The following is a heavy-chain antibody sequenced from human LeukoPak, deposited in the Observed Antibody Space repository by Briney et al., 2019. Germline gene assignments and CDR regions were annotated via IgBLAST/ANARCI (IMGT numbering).Heavy chain of an antibody. CDR3: ARGYGYTRHFDY. V-gene: IGHV3-21*01. Sequence: GGSLRLSSAAPGFPFTSYVMNWVRQAPGKGLEWVSSISSSSSYIYYADSVKGRFTISRENTKNSLYLQMNSLRAEDTAVYYCARGYGYTRHFDYWGQGTLVTVSS. CDR1: GFPFTSYV. J-gene: IGHJ4*02. D-gene: IGHD5-24*01. CDR2: ISSSSSYI.